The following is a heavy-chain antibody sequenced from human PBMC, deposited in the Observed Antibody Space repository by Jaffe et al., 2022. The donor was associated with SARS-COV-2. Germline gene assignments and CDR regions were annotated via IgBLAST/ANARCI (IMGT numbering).Heavy chain of an antibody. D-gene: IGHD3-22*01. V-gene: IGHV1-2*06. Sequence: QVQLVQSGAEVKKPGASVKVSCKASGYTFTGYYMHWVRQAPGQGLEWMGRINPNSGGTNYAQKFQGRVTMTRDTSISTAYMELSRLRSDDTAVYYCARVGGATYYYDSSGYYYYGMDVWGQGTTVTVSS. J-gene: IGHJ6*02. CDR2: INPNSGGT. CDR3: ARVGGATYYYDSSGYYYYGMDV. CDR1: GYTFTGYY.